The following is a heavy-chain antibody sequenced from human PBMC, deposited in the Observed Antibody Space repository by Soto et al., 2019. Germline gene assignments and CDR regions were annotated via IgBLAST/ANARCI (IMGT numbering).Heavy chain of an antibody. J-gene: IGHJ5*02. V-gene: IGHV4-30-4*01. Sequence: PSATLSLTCTVAGGSVSSGDYYCSWIRQPPGKGLEWIGYIYYSVNTYYNPSLKSRVTISVDMSKNQFSIKLNSVTAADTAVYYGARGVVGTAICFDPWGQGTMVTVSS. CDR2: IYYSVNT. CDR1: GGSVSSGDYY. CDR3: ARGVVGTAICFDP. D-gene: IGHD2-21*02.